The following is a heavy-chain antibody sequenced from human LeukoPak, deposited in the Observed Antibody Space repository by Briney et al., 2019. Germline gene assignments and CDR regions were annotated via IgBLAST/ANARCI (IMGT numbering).Heavy chain of an antibody. J-gene: IGHJ4*02. CDR1: GGSFSGYY. CDR2: INHSGST. Sequence: SETLSLTCAAYGGSFSGYYWSWIRQPPGKGLEWIGEINHSGSTNYNPSLKSRVTISVDTSKNQFSLKLSSVTAADTAVYYCARMKYYYDSSGYYFDYWGQGTLVTVSS. V-gene: IGHV4-34*01. D-gene: IGHD3-22*01. CDR3: ARMKYYYDSSGYYFDY.